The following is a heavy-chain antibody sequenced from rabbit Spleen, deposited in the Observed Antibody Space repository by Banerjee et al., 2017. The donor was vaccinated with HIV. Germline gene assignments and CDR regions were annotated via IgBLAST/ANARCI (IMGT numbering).Heavy chain of an antibody. CDR2: INVVTGKA. CDR1: GFSFSNKAV. CDR3: ARDTSSSFSSYGMDL. D-gene: IGHD1-1*01. J-gene: IGHJ6*01. V-gene: IGHV1S45*01. Sequence: QEQLVESGGGLVKPEGSLKLSCTASGFSFSNKAVMCWVRQAPGKGLEWIACINVVTGKAVYASWAKGRFTFSKTSSTTVTLQMTSLTAADTATYFCARDTSSSFSSYGMDLWGPGTLVT.